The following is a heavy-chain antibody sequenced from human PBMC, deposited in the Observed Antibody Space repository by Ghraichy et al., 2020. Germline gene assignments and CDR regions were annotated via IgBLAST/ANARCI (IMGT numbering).Heavy chain of an antibody. CDR2: IKQDGSEK. J-gene: IGHJ6*02. Sequence: GGSLRLSCAASGFTFSSYWMSWVRQAPGKGLEWVANIKQDGSEKYYVDSVKGRFTISRDNAKNSLYLQMNSLRAEDTAVYYCARAEPHVWYQLLSRLVSYYGMDVWGQGTTVTVSS. CDR3: ARAEPHVWYQLLSRLVSYYGMDV. D-gene: IGHD2-2*01. CDR1: GFTFSSYW. V-gene: IGHV3-7*01.